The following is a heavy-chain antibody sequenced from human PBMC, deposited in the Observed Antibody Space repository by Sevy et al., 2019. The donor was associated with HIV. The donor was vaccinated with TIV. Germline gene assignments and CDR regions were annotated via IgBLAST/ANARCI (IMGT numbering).Heavy chain of an antibody. CDR3: ARALYDFWSGYYQPTFDY. V-gene: IGHV4-39*07. Sequence: SETLSLTCTVSGGSISSSSYYWGWIRQPPGKGLEWIGSIYYSGSTYYNPSLKSRVTISVDRSKNQFSLKLSSVTAADTAVYYCARALYDFWSGYYQPTFDYWGQGTLVTVSS. J-gene: IGHJ4*02. CDR2: IYYSGST. D-gene: IGHD3-3*01. CDR1: GGSISSSSYY.